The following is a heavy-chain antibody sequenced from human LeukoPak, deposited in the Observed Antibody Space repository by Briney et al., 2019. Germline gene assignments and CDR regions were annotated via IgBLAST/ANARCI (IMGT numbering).Heavy chain of an antibody. D-gene: IGHD3-10*01. V-gene: IGHV3-21*01. CDR2: ISSSSSYI. J-gene: IGHJ4*02. Sequence: GGSLRLSCAASGFTFSSYSMNWVRQAPGKGLEWVSSISSSSSYIYYADSVKGRFTISRDNAKNSLYLQMNSLRAEDTAVYYCARDQPYYYGSGINPFDYWGQGTLVTVSS. CDR1: GFTFSSYS. CDR3: ARDQPYYYGSGINPFDY.